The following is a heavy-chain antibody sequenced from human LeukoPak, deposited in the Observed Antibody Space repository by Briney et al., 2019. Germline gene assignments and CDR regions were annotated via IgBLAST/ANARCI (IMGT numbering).Heavy chain of an antibody. CDR2: IYYSGST. V-gene: IGHV4-39*07. D-gene: IGHD3-3*01. J-gene: IGHJ4*02. CDR1: GGSISSSSYY. CDR3: AREAAEGFWSGYYVFDY. Sequence: ASETLSLTCTVSGGSISSSSYYWGWIRQPPGKGLEWIGSIYYSGSTYYNPSLKSRVTISVDTSKDQFSLKLSSVTAAATAVYYCAREAAEGFWSGYYVFDYWGQGTLVTVSS.